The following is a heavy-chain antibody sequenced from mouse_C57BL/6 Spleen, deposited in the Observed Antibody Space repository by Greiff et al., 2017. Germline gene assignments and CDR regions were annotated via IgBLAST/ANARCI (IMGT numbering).Heavy chain of an antibody. D-gene: IGHD1-1*01. CDR2: ISSGSSTI. CDR1: GFTFSDYG. Sequence: DVKLVESGGGLVKPGGSLKLSCAASGFTFSDYGMHWVRQAPEKGLEWVAYISSGSSTIYYADTVKGRFTISRDNAKNTLFLQMPSLRSEDTAMYYCARGGRYYGSSYGYFDVWGTGTTVTVSS. CDR3: ARGGRYYGSSYGYFDV. J-gene: IGHJ1*03. V-gene: IGHV5-17*01.